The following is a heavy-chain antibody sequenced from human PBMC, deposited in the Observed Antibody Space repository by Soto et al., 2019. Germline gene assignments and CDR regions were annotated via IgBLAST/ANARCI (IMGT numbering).Heavy chain of an antibody. D-gene: IGHD3-10*01. V-gene: IGHV3-23*01. J-gene: IGHJ4*02. CDR1: GFTFGNYD. Sequence: EVQLLESGGGLIQPGGSLRLSCAASGFTFGNYDMSWVRQAPGEGLEWVSGIRGSGDTYYADSFQGRFIISRDNSENTVSLQMNSLRDEDTAVYYCATISWSGGRFGGYWGQGTLVTVSS. CDR2: IRGSGDT. CDR3: ATISWSGGRFGGY.